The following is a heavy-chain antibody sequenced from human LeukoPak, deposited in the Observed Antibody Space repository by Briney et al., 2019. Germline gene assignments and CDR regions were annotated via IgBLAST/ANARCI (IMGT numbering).Heavy chain of an antibody. J-gene: IGHJ4*02. CDR3: ATGSDYDLYDY. CDR1: GGSISSYY. V-gene: IGHV4-59*08. D-gene: IGHD3-16*01. CDR2: IYYSGST. Sequence: ASETLSLTCTVSGGSISSYYWSWIRQPPGKGLEWIGYIYYSGSTNYNPSLKSRVTISVDTSKNQFSLKLSSVTAADTAVYYCATGSDYDLYDYWGQGTLVTVSS.